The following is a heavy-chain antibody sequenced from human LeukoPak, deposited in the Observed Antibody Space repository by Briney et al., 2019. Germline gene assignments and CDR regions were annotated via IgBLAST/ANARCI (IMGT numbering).Heavy chain of an antibody. CDR1: GFTFSSYA. CDR2: INSGGSAI. Sequence: GGSLRLSCVASGFTFSSYAMNWVRQAPGKGLEWLSYINSGGSAIYYADSVKGRFTISRDNAKNSLYLQMNSLRVEDTALYYCVRDLGAYDYSFHGGLWGRGTMVTVSS. D-gene: IGHD4-11*01. CDR3: VRDLGAYDYSFHGGL. J-gene: IGHJ6*04. V-gene: IGHV3-48*03.